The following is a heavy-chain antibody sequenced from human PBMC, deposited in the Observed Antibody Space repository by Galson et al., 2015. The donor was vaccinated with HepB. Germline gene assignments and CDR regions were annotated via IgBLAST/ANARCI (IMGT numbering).Heavy chain of an antibody. CDR2: ISYDASNE. Sequence: SLRLSCAASGFTFSNFAMHWVRQAPGKGLEWATVISYDASNEYYADSVKGRFTISRDNSKNTLYLEMNSLRPDDTAVYYCAREVTMIRGVTLSDAFDIWGQGTMVTVSS. CDR3: AREVTMIRGVTLSDAFDI. J-gene: IGHJ3*02. CDR1: GFTFSNFA. D-gene: IGHD3-10*01. V-gene: IGHV3-30*04.